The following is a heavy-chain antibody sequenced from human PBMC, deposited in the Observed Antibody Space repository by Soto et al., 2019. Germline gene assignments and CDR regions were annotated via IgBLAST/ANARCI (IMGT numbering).Heavy chain of an antibody. CDR2: RSGSSSTE. D-gene: IGHD5-18*01. V-gene: IGHV3-48*02. Sequence: EVLLVESGVGLVPPGGSLRLSCAASGFTFRGYSMNWVRQAPGKGLEWISYRSGSSSTEYYADSVKGRFTISRDNARNSLYLQMNSLRDEDTAVYYCASVDTAMIDYWGQGTLVTVSS. CDR1: GFTFRGYS. J-gene: IGHJ4*02. CDR3: ASVDTAMIDY.